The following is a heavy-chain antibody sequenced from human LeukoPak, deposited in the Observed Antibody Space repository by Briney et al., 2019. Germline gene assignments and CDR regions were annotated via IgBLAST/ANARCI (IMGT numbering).Heavy chain of an antibody. J-gene: IGHJ1*01. CDR1: GFTFSSYS. CDR2: ISSSSSYI. D-gene: IGHD3-22*01. Sequence: GGSLRLSCAASGFTFSSYSMNWVRQAPGKGLEWVSSISSSSSYIYYADSVKGRFTISRDNAKNSLYLQMNSLRAEDTAVYYCAYMGSGYYYESVVAEYFQRWGQGTLVTVSS. V-gene: IGHV3-21*01. CDR3: AYMGSGYYYESVVAEYFQR.